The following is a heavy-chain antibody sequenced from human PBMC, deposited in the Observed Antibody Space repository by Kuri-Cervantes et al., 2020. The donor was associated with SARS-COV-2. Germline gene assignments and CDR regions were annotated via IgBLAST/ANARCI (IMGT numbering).Heavy chain of an antibody. CDR3: ARDFEEYDILVDYYYYYMDV. J-gene: IGHJ6*03. V-gene: IGHV3-21*01. D-gene: IGHD3-10*01. CDR2: ISSSSYI. CDR1: GFTFSSYS. Sequence: GESLKISCAASGFTFSSYSMNWVRQAPGKGLEWVSSISSSSYIYYADSVKGRFTISRDNAKNSLYLQMNSLRAEDTAVYYCARDFEEYDILVDYYYYYMDVWGKGTTVTVSS.